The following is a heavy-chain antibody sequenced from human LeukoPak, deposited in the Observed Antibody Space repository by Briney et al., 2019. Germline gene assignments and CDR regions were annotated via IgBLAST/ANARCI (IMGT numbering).Heavy chain of an antibody. CDR3: ARIDGGYFDY. J-gene: IGHJ4*02. V-gene: IGHV4-59*01. CDR1: GGSISSYY. CDR2: IYYSGST. Sequence: PSETLSLTCTVSGGSISSYYWSWIRQPPGKGLEWIGYIYYSGSTNYNPSLKSRVTISVDTSKNQFSLKLSSVTAADTAVYYCARIDGGYFDYWGQGTLVTVSS.